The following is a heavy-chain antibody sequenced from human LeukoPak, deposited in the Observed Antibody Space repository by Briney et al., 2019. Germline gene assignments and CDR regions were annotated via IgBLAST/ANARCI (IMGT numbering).Heavy chain of an antibody. V-gene: IGHV4-4*08. CDR1: GGSISSHF. J-gene: IGHJ3*01. D-gene: IGHD3-16*01. CDR2: VSKSGST. Sequence: SETLSLTCTVSGGSISSHFWTWIRQAPGKGLEWLGCVSKSGSTNYNPSLQSRITISVDTSKNQFFLKLTSVTAADTAVYFCARDDYGVFDAFDVWGQGTVVTVSS. CDR3: ARDDYGVFDAFDV.